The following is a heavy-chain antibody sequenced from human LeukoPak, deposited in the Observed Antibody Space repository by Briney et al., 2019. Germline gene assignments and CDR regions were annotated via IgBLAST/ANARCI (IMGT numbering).Heavy chain of an antibody. CDR2: ISFDETYK. CDR1: GFMFTNYG. D-gene: IGHD6-13*01. J-gene: IGHJ3*02. CDR3: ARLDGSWSHI. V-gene: IGHV3-30*03. Sequence: PGTSLRLSCIASGFMFTNYGMHWVRQAPGKGLEWVAGISFDETYKYYTDAVKGRFTISRDNAKNSLYLQMNSLRAEDTAVYYCARLDGSWSHIWGQGTMVTVSS.